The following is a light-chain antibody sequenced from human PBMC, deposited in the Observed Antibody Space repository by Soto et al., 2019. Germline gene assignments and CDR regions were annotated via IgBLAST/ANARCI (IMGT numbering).Light chain of an antibody. CDR3: QQCFDWPLT. CDR2: GAS. Sequence: EIVMTQSPDTLSASPGERATLSCSASQSVNTNLAWYQQKAGQAPRLLIYGASTRATGIPARFSGGGSGTEFTLNISSLQSEDFAVYYCQQCFDWPLTFGGGTKVDIK. J-gene: IGKJ4*01. CDR1: QSVNTN. V-gene: IGKV3-15*01.